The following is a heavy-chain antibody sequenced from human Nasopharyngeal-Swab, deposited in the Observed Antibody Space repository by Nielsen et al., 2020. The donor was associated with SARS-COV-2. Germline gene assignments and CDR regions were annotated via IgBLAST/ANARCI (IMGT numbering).Heavy chain of an antibody. CDR3: ARDIGRFGEQNQDY. Sequence: GGSLRLSCAASGFTFSSYGMHWVRQAPGKGLEWVAVIWYDGSNKYYADSVKGRFTISRDNSKNTLYLQVNSLRAEDTAVYYCARDIGRFGEQNQDYWGQGTLVTVSS. CDR2: IWYDGSNK. D-gene: IGHD3-10*01. CDR1: GFTFSSYG. J-gene: IGHJ4*02. V-gene: IGHV3-33*01.